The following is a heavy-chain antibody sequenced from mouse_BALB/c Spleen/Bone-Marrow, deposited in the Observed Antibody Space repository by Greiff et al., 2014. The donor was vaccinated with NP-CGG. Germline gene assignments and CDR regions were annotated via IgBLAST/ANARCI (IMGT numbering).Heavy chain of an antibody. D-gene: IGHD1-2*01. CDR1: GYTSSHYW. J-gene: IGHJ2*01. V-gene: IGHV1-9*01. CDR3: TRSLRRYFDY. Sequence: QVQLQQSGAELMKPGASVKISCEATGYTSSHYWIEWVKQRPGHGLEWIGEILPGTGSTKYNEKFKGKATITADTSSSTAYMQLSSLTSEDSAVYYCTRSLRRYFDYWGQGTTLTVSS. CDR2: ILPGTGST.